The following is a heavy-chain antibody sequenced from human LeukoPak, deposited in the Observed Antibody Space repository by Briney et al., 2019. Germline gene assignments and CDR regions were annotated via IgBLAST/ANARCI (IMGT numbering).Heavy chain of an antibody. J-gene: IGHJ6*02. D-gene: IGHD5-18*01. Sequence: SVKVSCKASGGTFSSYAISWVRQAPGQGLEWMGGIIPIFGTANYAQKFQGRVTITADESTSTAYMELSSLRSEDTAVYDCASVDTGARVYYYHGMDVWGQGTTVTVSS. CDR2: IIPIFGTA. CDR1: GGTFSSYA. V-gene: IGHV1-69*13. CDR3: ASVDTGARVYYYHGMDV.